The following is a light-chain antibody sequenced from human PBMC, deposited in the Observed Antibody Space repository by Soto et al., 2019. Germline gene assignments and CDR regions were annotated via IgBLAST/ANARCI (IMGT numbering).Light chain of an antibody. CDR3: QHYNSYSEA. J-gene: IGKJ1*01. CDR1: QTISSW. Sequence: DIHMTQSPSTLSGSVGDRVTITCRASQTISSWLVWYQQKPGKAPKLLIYKASTLQSGVPSRFSGGGSGTEFTLTISSLQPDDFPTYYCQHYNSYSEAFGQGTKVDI. V-gene: IGKV1-5*03. CDR2: KAS.